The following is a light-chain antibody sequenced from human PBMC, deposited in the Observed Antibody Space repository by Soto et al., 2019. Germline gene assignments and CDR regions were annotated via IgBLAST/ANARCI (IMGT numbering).Light chain of an antibody. CDR2: DAS. Sequence: EIVLTQSPATLSLSPGERATVSCRASQSVSHNLGWYQQKAGQAPRLLIYDASNRATGIPARFSGSGSGTDFTLTISSLEPEDFAVYYCQHGGTFGQGTRLAIK. CDR1: QSVSHN. V-gene: IGKV3-11*01. J-gene: IGKJ5*01. CDR3: QHGGT.